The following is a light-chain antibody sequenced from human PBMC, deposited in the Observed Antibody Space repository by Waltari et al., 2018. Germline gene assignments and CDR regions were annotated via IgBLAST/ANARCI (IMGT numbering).Light chain of an antibody. J-gene: IGKJ2*01. V-gene: IGKV2-30*02. Sequence: DVVMTQSPLTLPVTLGQPASIPCTSSQSLVHTDGNTHLNWFQQRPGQSPRRLIYRVFNRDSGVPDRFSGSGSGTDFTLKISRVEAVDVGVYYCMQGTHWPYTFGQGTKLDIK. CDR3: MQGTHWPYT. CDR2: RVF. CDR1: QSLVHTDGNTH.